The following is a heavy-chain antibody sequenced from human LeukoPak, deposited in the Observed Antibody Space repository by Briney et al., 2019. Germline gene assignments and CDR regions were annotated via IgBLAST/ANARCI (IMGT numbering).Heavy chain of an antibody. V-gene: IGHV4-59*08. CDR2: IYYSGST. CDR1: GGSISSNY. Sequence: SETLSLTCTVSGGSISSNYWSCIRQPPGKGLEWIGYIYYSGSTNCNPSLKSRVSISVDTSKKQFSLKLSSVTAADTAVYYCARRSRYSDYVDFWGQGTLVTVSS. D-gene: IGHD5-18*01. J-gene: IGHJ4*02. CDR3: ARRSRYSDYVDF.